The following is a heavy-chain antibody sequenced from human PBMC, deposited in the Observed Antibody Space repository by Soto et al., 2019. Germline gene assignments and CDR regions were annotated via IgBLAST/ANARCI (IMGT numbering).Heavy chain of an antibody. Sequence: SETLSLTCTVSSASISSTNYTWGWIRQPPGKGLEWIGNIYYSGSTYYKTSLNSRVTVSVDTSKNQFSLKVTSVTAADTAVYYCARLHGYCISSSCHGHYAMDVWGQGTTVT. V-gene: IGHV4-39*01. D-gene: IGHD2-2*01. CDR3: ARLHGYCISSSCHGHYAMDV. J-gene: IGHJ6*02. CDR1: SASISSTNYT. CDR2: IYYSGST.